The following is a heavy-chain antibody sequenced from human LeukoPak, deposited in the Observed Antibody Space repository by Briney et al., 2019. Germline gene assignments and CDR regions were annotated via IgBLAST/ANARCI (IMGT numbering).Heavy chain of an antibody. CDR1: GFTFNSYG. V-gene: IGHV3-30*02. CDR3: AKDHTVRGVIYFDY. J-gene: IGHJ4*02. Sequence: GGSLRLSCAASGFTFNSYGMHWVRQAPGRGLEWVAFIWYDGSSKFYPDSVKGRFVISRDNSKNTLYLQMNSLRSEDTAVYYCAKDHTVRGVIYFDYWGQGTLVTVSS. D-gene: IGHD3-10*01. CDR2: IWYDGSSK.